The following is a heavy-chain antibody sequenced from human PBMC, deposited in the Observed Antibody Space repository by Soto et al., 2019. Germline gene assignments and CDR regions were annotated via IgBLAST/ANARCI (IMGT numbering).Heavy chain of an antibody. J-gene: IGHJ1*01. V-gene: IGHV4-34*01. CDR1: GGSFSGYY. CDR2: INHSGST. Sequence: SETLSLTCAVYGGSFSGYYWSWFRQPPGQGLEWNGEINHSGSTNYNPSLKSRVTISVDTSKHQFSLKLSSVTAADTAVYYCARGGLGIAVAGSSPRRLKAEYFQHWGQGTLVTVSP. D-gene: IGHD6-19*01. CDR3: ARGGLGIAVAGSSPRRLKAEYFQH.